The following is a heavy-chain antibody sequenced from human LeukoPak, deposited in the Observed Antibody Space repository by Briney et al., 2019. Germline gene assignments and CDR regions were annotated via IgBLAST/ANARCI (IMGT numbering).Heavy chain of an antibody. Sequence: GGSLRLSCAASGFTFSSYGMPWVRQAPGKGLEWVAVISYDGSNKYYADSVKGRFTISRDNSKNTLYLQMNSLRAEDTAVYYCAKGRGDFLDYWGQRTLVTVSS. D-gene: IGHD4-17*01. V-gene: IGHV3-30*18. CDR2: ISYDGSNK. CDR1: GFTFSSYG. CDR3: AKGRGDFLDY. J-gene: IGHJ4*02.